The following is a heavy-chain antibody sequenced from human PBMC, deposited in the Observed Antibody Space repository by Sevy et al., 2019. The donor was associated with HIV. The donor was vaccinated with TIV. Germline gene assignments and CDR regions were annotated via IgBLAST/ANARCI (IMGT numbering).Heavy chain of an antibody. CDR3: AGEGTIFTVELFDA. V-gene: IGHV1-8*01. Sequence: ASVKVSCKASGYTFTTYDIHWVRQAAGQGLEWMGSINPNIGNTDYAQKFQGRLTMTRSTSISTAYMELSSLRYEDTAVYYCAGEGTIFTVELFDAWGQGTLVTVSS. J-gene: IGHJ5*02. D-gene: IGHD3-3*01. CDR1: GYTFTTYD. CDR2: INPNIGNT.